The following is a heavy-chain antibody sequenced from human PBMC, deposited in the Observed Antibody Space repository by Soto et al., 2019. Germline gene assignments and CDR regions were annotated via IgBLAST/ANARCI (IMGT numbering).Heavy chain of an antibody. V-gene: IGHV4-39*01. CDR2: IYYSGST. CDR3: ARAYYDFWSGYYKPNWFDP. Sequence: SETLSLTCTVSGGSISSSSYYWGWIRQPPGKGLEWIGSIYYSGSTYYNPSLKSRVTISVDTSKNQFSLKLSSVTAADTAVYYCARAYYDFWSGYYKPNWFDPWGQGTLVT. CDR1: GGSISSSSYY. D-gene: IGHD3-3*01. J-gene: IGHJ5*02.